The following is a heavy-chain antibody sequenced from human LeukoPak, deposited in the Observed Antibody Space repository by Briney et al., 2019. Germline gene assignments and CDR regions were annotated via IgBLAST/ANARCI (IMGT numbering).Heavy chain of an antibody. CDR3: ARDHAAAAGVFDY. CDR1: GGSIGSYY. Sequence: PSETLSLTCTVSGGSIGSYYWSWIRQPAGKGLEWIGRIYTSGSTNYNPSLKSRVTMSVDTSKNQFSLKLSSVAAADTAVYYCARDHAAAAGVFDYWGQGTLVTVSS. J-gene: IGHJ4*02. CDR2: IYTSGST. V-gene: IGHV4-4*07. D-gene: IGHD6-13*01.